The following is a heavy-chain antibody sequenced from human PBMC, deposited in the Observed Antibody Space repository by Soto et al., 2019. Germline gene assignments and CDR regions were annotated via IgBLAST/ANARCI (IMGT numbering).Heavy chain of an antibody. CDR2: IRSKANSYAT. CDR1: GFTFSGSA. V-gene: IGHV3-73*01. D-gene: IGHD4-17*01. Sequence: GSLRLSCAASGFTFSGSAMHWVRQASGKGLEWVGRIRSKANSYATAYAASVKGRFTISRDDSRNTAYLQMNSLKTEDTAVYYCTTDPLHDYGDYKTLNVFDYWGQGTLVTVSS. J-gene: IGHJ4*02. CDR3: TTDPLHDYGDYKTLNVFDY.